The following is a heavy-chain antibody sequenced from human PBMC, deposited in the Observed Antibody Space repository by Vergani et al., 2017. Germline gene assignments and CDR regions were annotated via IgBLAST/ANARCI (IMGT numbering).Heavy chain of an antibody. V-gene: IGHV1-46*01. CDR1: GYTFTSYY. D-gene: IGHD3-9*01. Sequence: QVQLVQSGAEVKKPGASVKVSCKASGYTFTSYYMHWVRQAPGQGLEWMGIINPSGGSTSYAQKFQGRVTMTRHTSTSTVYMELSSLRSEDTAVYYCARSWLTQDDAFDIWGQGTMVTVSS. CDR2: INPSGGST. CDR3: ARSWLTQDDAFDI. J-gene: IGHJ3*02.